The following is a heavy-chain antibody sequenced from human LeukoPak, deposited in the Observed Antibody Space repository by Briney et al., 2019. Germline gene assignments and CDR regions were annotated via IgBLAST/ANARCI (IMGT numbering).Heavy chain of an antibody. CDR1: GFTFSSYS. V-gene: IGHV3-21*01. CDR3: ARDRKLLWFGELPNLDYYYYGMDV. Sequence: GGSLRLSCAASGFTFSSYSMNWVRQAPGKGLEWVSSISSSSSYIYYADSVKGRFTTSRDNAKNSLYLQMNSLRAEDTAVYYCARDRKLLWFGELPNLDYYYYGMDVWGQGTTVTVSS. J-gene: IGHJ6*02. D-gene: IGHD3-10*01. CDR2: ISSSSSYI.